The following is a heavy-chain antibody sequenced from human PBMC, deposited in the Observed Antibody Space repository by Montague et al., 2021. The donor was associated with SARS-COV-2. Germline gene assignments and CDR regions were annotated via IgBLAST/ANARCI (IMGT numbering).Heavy chain of an antibody. J-gene: IGHJ5*02. CDR2: INHSGST. CDR1: GGSFSGYY. V-gene: IGHV4-34*01. D-gene: IGHD3-16*02. Sequence: SETLSLTCAVYGGSFSGYYWSWIRQPPGKGLEWVGEINHSGSTNSNPSPTSRVTISVDTSKNQFSLKLSSVTAAATAVSDCARGYDDDWGSYRYLHCFDPWGQGTLVTVSS. CDR3: ARGYDDDWGSYRYLHCFDP.